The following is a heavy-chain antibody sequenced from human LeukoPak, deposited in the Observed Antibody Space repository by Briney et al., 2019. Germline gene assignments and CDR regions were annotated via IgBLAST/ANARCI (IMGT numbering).Heavy chain of an antibody. CDR1: GHPFTGYF. D-gene: IGHD3-10*01. V-gene: IGHV1-2*02. CDR3: ARSYSPTGPFDY. J-gene: IGHJ4*02. CDR2: INPNGGGT. Sequence: ASVKASCKASGHPFTGYFTYWGPQAPRHGLEWMGWINPNGGGTNCAQKFQGRVTMATDTSISTAYMELRSRGCDDTAVYYCARSYSPTGPFDYWGQGTLVTVSS.